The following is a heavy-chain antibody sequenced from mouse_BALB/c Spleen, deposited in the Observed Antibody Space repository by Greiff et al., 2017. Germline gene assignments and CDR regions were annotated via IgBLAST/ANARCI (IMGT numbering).Heavy chain of an antibody. CDR3: ARGTTGYFDV. CDR2: ISSGGST. J-gene: IGHJ1*01. Sequence: EVKLVESGGGLVKPGGSLKLSCAASGFTFSSYAMSWVRQTPEKRLEWVASISSGGSTYYPDSVKGRFTISRDNARNILYLQMSSLRSEDTAMYYCARGTTGYFDVWGAGTTVTVSS. D-gene: IGHD1-1*01. V-gene: IGHV5-6-5*01. CDR1: GFTFSSYA.